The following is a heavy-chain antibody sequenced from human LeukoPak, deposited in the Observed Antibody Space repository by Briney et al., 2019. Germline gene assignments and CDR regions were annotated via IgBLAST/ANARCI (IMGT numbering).Heavy chain of an antibody. V-gene: IGHV3-30*18. J-gene: IGHJ4*02. CDR2: ISYDGSNK. CDR1: GFTFSSYG. D-gene: IGHD2-15*01. Sequence: GGSLRLSCAASGFTFSSYGMHWVRQAPGKGLEWVAAISYDGSNKYYADSVKGRFTISRDNSKNTLYLQMNSLRAEDTAVYYCAKDTDIVVVVADYWGQGTLVTVSS. CDR3: AKDTDIVVVVADY.